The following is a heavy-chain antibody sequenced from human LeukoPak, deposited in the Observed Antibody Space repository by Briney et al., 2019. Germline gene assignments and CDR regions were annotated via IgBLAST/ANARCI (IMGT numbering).Heavy chain of an antibody. Sequence: PSETLSLTCTVSGYSISSGYYWGWIRQPPGKGLEWIGSIYHSGSTYYNPSLKSRVTISVDTSKNQFSLKLSSVTAADTAVYYCARVPNLGAARKYFDYWGQGTLVTVSS. CDR1: GYSISSGYY. V-gene: IGHV4-38-2*02. CDR3: ARVPNLGAARKYFDY. CDR2: IYHSGST. J-gene: IGHJ4*02. D-gene: IGHD6-6*01.